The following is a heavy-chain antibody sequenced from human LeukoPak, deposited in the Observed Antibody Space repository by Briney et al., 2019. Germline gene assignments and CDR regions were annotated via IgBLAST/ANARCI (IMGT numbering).Heavy chain of an antibody. CDR1: GFTFSSYG. J-gene: IGHJ4*02. CDR3: ATSYDMGWLIGY. D-gene: IGHD3/OR15-3a*01. V-gene: IGHV3-7*03. Sequence: GRSLRLSRAASGFTFSSYGMHWVRQAPGQGPEWVANIKQDGSEKFYVASVKGRFTISRDNAKNSLYLQMNSLRAEDTALYYCATSYDMGWLIGYWGQGTLVTVSS. CDR2: IKQDGSEK.